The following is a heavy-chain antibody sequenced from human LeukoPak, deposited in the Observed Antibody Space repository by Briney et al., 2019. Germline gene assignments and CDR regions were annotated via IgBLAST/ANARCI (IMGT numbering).Heavy chain of an antibody. V-gene: IGHV3-66*01. CDR3: ARKRSYGEGFDY. CDR2: IYSGGST. D-gene: IGHD4-17*01. Sequence: GGSLRLSCAASGFTFSSYWMSWVRQAPGKGLEWVSVIYSGGSTYYADSVKGRFTISRDNSKNTLYLQMNSLRAEDTAVYYCARKRSYGEGFDYWGQGTLVTVSS. J-gene: IGHJ4*02. CDR1: GFTFSSYW.